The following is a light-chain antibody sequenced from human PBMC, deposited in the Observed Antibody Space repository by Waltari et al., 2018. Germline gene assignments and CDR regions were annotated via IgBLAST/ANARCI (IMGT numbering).Light chain of an antibody. CDR1: QSLVHSDGNTY. V-gene: IGKV2-30*02. CDR3: MQGTHWPYT. J-gene: IGKJ2*01. Sequence: DVVMTQSPLSLPVTLGQPASISCTSSQSLVHSDGNTYLIWFQQRPGQSPRRLIYKVSTRDAGVPDRFSGSGSGTDFTLRISWVEAEDVGVYYCMQGTHWPYTFGQGTKLDIK. CDR2: KVS.